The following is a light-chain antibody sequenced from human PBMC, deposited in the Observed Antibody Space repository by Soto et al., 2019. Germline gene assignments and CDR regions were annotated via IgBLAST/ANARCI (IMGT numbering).Light chain of an antibody. V-gene: IGLV2-14*01. CDR3: SSYTDTSTLYV. CDR1: SSDVGGSIF. CDR2: EFS. Sequence: QSALTQPASVSGSPGQSITISCTGTSSDVGGSIFVSWYQQHPGKAPKLMISEFSNRPSGVSNRFSGSKSGNTASLTIAGLQAEDEADYYCSSYTDTSTLYVFGTGTKLTVL. J-gene: IGLJ1*01.